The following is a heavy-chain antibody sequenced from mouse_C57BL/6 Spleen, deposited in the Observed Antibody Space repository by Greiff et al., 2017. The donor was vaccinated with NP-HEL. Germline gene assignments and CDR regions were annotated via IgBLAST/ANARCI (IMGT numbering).Heavy chain of an antibody. Sequence: VHVKQSGPELVKPGASVKMSCKASGYTFTDYNMHWVKQSHGKSLEWIGYINPNNGGTSYNQKFKGKATLTVNKSSSTAYMELRSLTSEDSAVYYCARYGNYWYFDVWGTGTTVTVSS. V-gene: IGHV1-22*01. CDR2: INPNNGGT. CDR3: ARYGNYWYFDV. J-gene: IGHJ1*03. D-gene: IGHD2-1*01. CDR1: GYTFTDYN.